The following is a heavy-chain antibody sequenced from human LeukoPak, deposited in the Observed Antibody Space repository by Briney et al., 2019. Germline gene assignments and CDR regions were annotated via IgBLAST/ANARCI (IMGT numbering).Heavy chain of an antibody. CDR1: GFTVGNNY. CDR3: ARDPPAVSINTYA. J-gene: IGHJ4*02. D-gene: IGHD2-8*01. Sequence: HPGGSLRLSWAASGFTVGNNYMNWVRQAPGKGLEWVSLIFSHGETSYADSVKGRFTISRDNSKNTLYLQMNGLRVEDTAVYYCARDPPAVSINTYAWGQGTLVTASS. V-gene: IGHV3-66*01. CDR2: IFSHGET.